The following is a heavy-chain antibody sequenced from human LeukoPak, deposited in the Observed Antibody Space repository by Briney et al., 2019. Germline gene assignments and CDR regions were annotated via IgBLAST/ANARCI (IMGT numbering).Heavy chain of an antibody. CDR1: GDSVSSNSAA. D-gene: IGHD3-10*01. CDR2: TYYRSKWYN. J-gene: IGHJ4*02. Sequence: SQTLSLTCAISGDSVSSNSAAWNWIRQSPSRGLEWLGRTYYRSKWYNDYAVSVKSRITINPDTSKNQFSLKLSSVTAADTAVYYCARYRTYYYGSGSRYPPGDFDYRGQGTLVTVSS. V-gene: IGHV6-1*01. CDR3: ARYRTYYYGSGSRYPPGDFDY.